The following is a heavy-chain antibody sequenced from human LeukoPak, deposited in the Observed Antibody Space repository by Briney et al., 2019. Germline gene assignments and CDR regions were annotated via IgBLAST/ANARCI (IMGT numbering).Heavy chain of an antibody. Sequence: ASVKVSCKASGYTFTSYYMHWVRQAPGQGLEWMGIINPSGGSTSYAQKFQGRVTMTRDTSTSTVYMELSSLRSEDTAVYYCVRAASFCSSTTCLDPWGQGTLVTVSS. J-gene: IGHJ5*02. D-gene: IGHD2-2*01. CDR3: VRAASFCSSTTCLDP. CDR1: GYTFTSYY. CDR2: INPSGGST. V-gene: IGHV1-46*01.